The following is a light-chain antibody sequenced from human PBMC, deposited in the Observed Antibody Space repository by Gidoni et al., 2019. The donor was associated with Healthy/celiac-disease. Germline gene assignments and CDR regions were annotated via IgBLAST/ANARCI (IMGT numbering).Light chain of an antibody. CDR1: SSNIGSNT. V-gene: IGLV1-44*01. Sequence: QSVLTQPPSASGTPGQRVTISCSGSSSNIGSNTVNWYQQLPGPAPKLLIYSNNQRPSGVPDRFSGSKSGTSASLAISGLQSEDEADYYCAAWEDSLNGPNWVFGGGTKLTVL. CDR3: AAWEDSLNGPNWV. J-gene: IGLJ3*02. CDR2: SNN.